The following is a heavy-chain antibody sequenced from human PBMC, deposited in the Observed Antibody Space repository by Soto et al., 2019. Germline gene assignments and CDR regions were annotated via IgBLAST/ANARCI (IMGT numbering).Heavy chain of an antibody. CDR1: GFTFSTYW. D-gene: IGHD3-22*01. CDR3: ARGSHDISGYRYYFDY. CDR2: IKQDAGHI. Sequence: GGSLRLSCAASGFTFSTYWMSWVRQAPGKGLEWVANIKQDAGHIYSVDSVKGRFTISRDNSKNSLFLQMNSLRAEDTAVYYCARGSHDISGYRYYFDYWGQGTLVTVSS. J-gene: IGHJ4*02. V-gene: IGHV3-7*01.